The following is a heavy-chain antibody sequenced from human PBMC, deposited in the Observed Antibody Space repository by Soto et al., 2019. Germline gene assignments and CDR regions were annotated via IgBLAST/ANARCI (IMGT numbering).Heavy chain of an antibody. CDR3: ARESHDILTGPPWVWYFDL. V-gene: IGHV4-34*01. CDR1: GGSFSGYY. J-gene: IGHJ2*01. CDR2: INDRGSI. Sequence: QVQLQQWGAGPLRPLETLSLTCGVSGGSFSGYYWACIRQSPGKGLEWIGEINDRGSINYNPSLKNRVSISVDTSKNHYSLNLRSVTAADTAVYYCARESHDILTGPPWVWYFDLWGRGTLVTVSS. D-gene: IGHD3-9*01.